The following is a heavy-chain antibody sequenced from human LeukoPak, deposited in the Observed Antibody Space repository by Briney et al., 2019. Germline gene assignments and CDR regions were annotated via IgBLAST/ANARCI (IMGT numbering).Heavy chain of an antibody. CDR3: SRVQAGRFSYFYMDV. J-gene: IGHJ6*03. CDR2: IRSNANNYVT. V-gene: IGHV3-73*01. D-gene: IGHD6-13*01. Sequence: PGGSLRLSCAASGFTFNSHWMHWVRQSSGKGLEWVGRIRSNANNYVTTYGASVNGRFSISRDDSENTAYLHMNSLKTEDTAVYYCSRVQAGRFSYFYMDVWGKGTTVIVSS. CDR1: GFTFNSHW.